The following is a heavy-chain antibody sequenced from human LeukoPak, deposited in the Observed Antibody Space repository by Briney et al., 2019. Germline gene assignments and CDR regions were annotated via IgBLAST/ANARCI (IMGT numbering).Heavy chain of an antibody. CDR2: IKQDGSEK. CDR3: ARRAGAYSHPYDY. Sequence: GGSLRLSCAASGFTFSSYWMSWVRQAPGKGLEWVANIKQDGSEKYYVDSVKGRCTIPRDNAKNSLYLQMNSLRAEDTAVYYCARRAGAYSHPYDYWGQGTLVTVSS. CDR1: GFTFSSYW. J-gene: IGHJ4*02. V-gene: IGHV3-7*03. D-gene: IGHD4/OR15-4a*01.